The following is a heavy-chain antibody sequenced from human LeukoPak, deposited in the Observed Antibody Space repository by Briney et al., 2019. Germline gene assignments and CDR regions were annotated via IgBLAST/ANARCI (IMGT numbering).Heavy chain of an antibody. CDR3: AKVDVPYGSGSYSSYYYYYYYMDV. Sequence: GGSLRLSCAASGFTFSSYSMNWVRQAPGKGLEWVSSISSSSNYIYYADSVKGRFTISRDNAKNSLYLQMNSLRAEDTAVYYCAKVDVPYGSGSYSSYYYYYYYMDVWGKGTTVTISS. CDR2: ISSSSNYI. J-gene: IGHJ6*03. CDR1: GFTFSSYS. V-gene: IGHV3-21*01. D-gene: IGHD3-10*01.